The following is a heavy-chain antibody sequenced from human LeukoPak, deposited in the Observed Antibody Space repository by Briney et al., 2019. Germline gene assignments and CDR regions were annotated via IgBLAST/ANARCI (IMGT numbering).Heavy chain of an antibody. D-gene: IGHD6-19*01. Sequence: SETLSLTCTVSGGSISSYCWSWIRQPPGKGLEWIGYIYYSGSTNYNPSLKSRVTISVDTSKNQFSLKLSSVTAADTAVYYCASRGYSSGWYPYWGQGTLVTVSS. CDR2: IYYSGST. CDR3: ASRGYSSGWYPY. J-gene: IGHJ4*02. V-gene: IGHV4-59*01. CDR1: GGSISSYC.